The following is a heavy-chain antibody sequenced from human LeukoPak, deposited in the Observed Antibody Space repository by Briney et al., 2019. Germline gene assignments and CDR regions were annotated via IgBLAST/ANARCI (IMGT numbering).Heavy chain of an antibody. CDR3: ARDYKYAFDN. D-gene: IGHD5-24*01. CDR1: GYRFIDYR. J-gene: IGHJ4*02. V-gene: IGHV3-21*05. CDR2: IGISSGDT. Sequence: GGSLRLSCEPPGYRFIDYRMNWVRQAPGKGREWISYIGISSGDTNYTDSVKGRFTISGDKAKNSLYLQMNSLRVEDTAVYYCARDYKYAFDNWGQGTLVTVSS.